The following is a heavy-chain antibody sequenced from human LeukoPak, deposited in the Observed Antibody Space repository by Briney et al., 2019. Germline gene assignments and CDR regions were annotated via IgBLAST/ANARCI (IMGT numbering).Heavy chain of an antibody. Sequence: SETLSLTCTVSGGSISSSSYYWGWIRQPPGKGLEWIGSIYYSGSTYYNPSLKSRVTISVDTSKNQFSLKLSSVTAADTAVYYCARAGYDFWSGGFNWFDPWGQGTLVTVSS. CDR3: ARAGYDFWSGGFNWFDP. D-gene: IGHD3-3*01. J-gene: IGHJ5*02. CDR1: GGSISSSSYY. CDR2: IYYSGST. V-gene: IGHV4-39*07.